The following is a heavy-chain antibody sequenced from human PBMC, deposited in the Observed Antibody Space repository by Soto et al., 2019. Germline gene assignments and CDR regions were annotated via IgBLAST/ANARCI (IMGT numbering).Heavy chain of an antibody. J-gene: IGHJ5*02. Sequence: QVQLQESGPGLVKPSQTLSLTCTVSGGSISSTNYYWSWIRRHPGKGLEWIGYIYYNGNTYYNPSLKSPVTISVDTSKNQFSLKLSSVTAADTAVYYCAGGNSSRWYWFDPWGKGTLVTVSS. V-gene: IGHV4-31*01. CDR3: AGGNSSRWYWFDP. CDR1: GGSISSTNYY. CDR2: IYYNGNT. D-gene: IGHD6-13*01.